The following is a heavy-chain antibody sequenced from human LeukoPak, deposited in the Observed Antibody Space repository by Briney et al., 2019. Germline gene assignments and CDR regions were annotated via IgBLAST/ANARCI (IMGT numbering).Heavy chain of an antibody. CDR1: GYTFTGYY. J-gene: IGHJ4*02. Sequence: ASEKVSCKASGYTFTGYYMHWVRQAPGQGLEWMGWINPNSGGTNYAQKFQGRVTMTRDTSISTAYMELSRLRSDDTAVYYCARDVDIYCSSTSCYFSPTYYFDYWGQGTLVTVSS. D-gene: IGHD2-2*01. CDR2: INPNSGGT. CDR3: ARDVDIYCSSTSCYFSPTYYFDY. V-gene: IGHV1-2*02.